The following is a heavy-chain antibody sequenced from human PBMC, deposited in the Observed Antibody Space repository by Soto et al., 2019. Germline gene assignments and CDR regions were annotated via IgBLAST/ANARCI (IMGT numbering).Heavy chain of an antibody. Sequence: QVQLVQSGAEVKKPGASVKVSCKASGYTFTTYGITWLRQAPGQGLEWMGWISAYSGNTNYALKLQGRLTVTTDTSTNTAYMDLRSLRSDATDVYYCARVVKAGDYGDYGRYYFDYWGHGTLVTVSS. CDR3: ARVVKAGDYGDYGRYYFDY. CDR2: ISAYSGNT. D-gene: IGHD4-17*01. V-gene: IGHV1-18*04. CDR1: GYTFTTYG. J-gene: IGHJ4*01.